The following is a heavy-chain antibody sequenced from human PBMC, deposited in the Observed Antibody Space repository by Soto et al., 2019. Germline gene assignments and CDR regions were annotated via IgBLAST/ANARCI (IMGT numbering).Heavy chain of an antibody. CDR1: GYSFTSYW. V-gene: IGHV5-51*01. CDR3: ARFGEAALPDYYYYQDIDV. J-gene: IGHJ6*02. CDR2: IYPGDSDT. Sequence: GESLKISCKGSGYSFTSYWIGWVRQMPGKGLEWMGIIYPGDSDTRYSPSFQGQVTISADKSISTAYLQWSSLKASDTAMYYCARFGEAALPDYYYYQDIDVWPQRTSAAVS. D-gene: IGHD2-21*02.